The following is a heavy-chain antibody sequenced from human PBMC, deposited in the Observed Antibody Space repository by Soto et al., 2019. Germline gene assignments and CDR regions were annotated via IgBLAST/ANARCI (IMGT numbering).Heavy chain of an antibody. CDR2: ISGSGGST. CDR3: AKAGYSSSWDDDYYYYGMDV. V-gene: IGHV3-23*01. J-gene: IGHJ6*02. CDR1: GFTFSSYA. D-gene: IGHD6-13*01. Sequence: PGGSLRLSCAASGFTFSSYAMSWVRQTPGKGLEWVSAISGSGGSTYYADSVKGRFTISRDNSKNTLYLQMNSLRAEDTAVYYCAKAGYSSSWDDDYYYYGMDVWGQGTTVTVSS.